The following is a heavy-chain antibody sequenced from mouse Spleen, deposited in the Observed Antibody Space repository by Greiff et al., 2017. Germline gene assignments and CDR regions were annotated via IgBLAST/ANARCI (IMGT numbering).Heavy chain of an antibody. V-gene: IGHV2-9-2*01. CDR2: IWTGGGT. Sequence: VMLVESGPGLVAPSQSLSITCTVSGFSLTSYDISWIRQPPGKGLEWLGVIWTGGGTNYNSAFMSRLSISKDNSKSQVFLKMNSLQTDDTAIYYCVRDKADGGAMDYWGQGTSVTVSS. CDR3: VRDKADGGAMDY. CDR1: GFSLTSYD. J-gene: IGHJ4*01.